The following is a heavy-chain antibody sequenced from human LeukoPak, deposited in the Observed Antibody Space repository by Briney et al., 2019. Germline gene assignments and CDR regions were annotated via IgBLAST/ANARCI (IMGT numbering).Heavy chain of an antibody. J-gene: IGHJ4*02. Sequence: QTGGSLRLSCEASGFTFSSYVMSWVRQAPGKGLEWVSSISTSGGSTYYADSVKGRFTISRDTSKNTLYLQMNSLRAEDTAVYYCTKDSERFTVTDYSFDYWGQGTLVTVSS. CDR3: TKDSERFTVTDYSFDY. V-gene: IGHV3-23*01. CDR1: GFTFSSYV. D-gene: IGHD4-17*01. CDR2: ISTSGGST.